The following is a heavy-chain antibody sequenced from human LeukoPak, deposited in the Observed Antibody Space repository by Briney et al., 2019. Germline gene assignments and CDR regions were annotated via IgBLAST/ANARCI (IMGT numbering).Heavy chain of an antibody. CDR3: ARDLYYYDSSGPFDY. V-gene: IGHV3-7*01. CDR2: IKQDGSEK. D-gene: IGHD3-22*01. J-gene: IGHJ4*02. Sequence: GGSLRLSCAASGFTFSSYWMSWVRQAPGKGLEWVAHIKQDGSEKYYVDSVKGRFTISRDNAKNSLYLQMNSLRAEDTAVYYCARDLYYYDSSGPFDYWGQGTLVTVSS. CDR1: GFTFSSYW.